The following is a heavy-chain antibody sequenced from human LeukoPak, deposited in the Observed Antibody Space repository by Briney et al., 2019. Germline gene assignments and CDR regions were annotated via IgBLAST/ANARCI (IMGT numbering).Heavy chain of an antibody. V-gene: IGHV3-23*01. CDR1: GFTFSSYA. Sequence: GGSLRLSCAASGFTFSSYAMSWVRQAPGKGREWVSAISGCGGSTYYADSVKGRFTISRDNSKNTLYLQMNSLRAEDTAVYYCAKEVPIFRDGYNPDAFDIWGQGTMVTVSS. J-gene: IGHJ3*02. D-gene: IGHD5-24*01. CDR3: AKEVPIFRDGYNPDAFDI. CDR2: ISGCGGST.